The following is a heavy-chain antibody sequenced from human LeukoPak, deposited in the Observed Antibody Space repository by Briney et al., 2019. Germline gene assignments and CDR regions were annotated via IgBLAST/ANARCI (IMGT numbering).Heavy chain of an antibody. Sequence: SETLSLTCTVSGDSISTSIYYWGWIRQPPGKGLEWIGEINHSGSTNYNPSLKSRVTISVDTSKNQFSLKLSSVTAADTAVYYCARAVGPGAFDIWGQGTMVTVSS. D-gene: IGHD1-26*01. CDR3: ARAVGPGAFDI. J-gene: IGHJ3*02. CDR2: INHSGST. CDR1: GDSISTSIYY. V-gene: IGHV4-39*07.